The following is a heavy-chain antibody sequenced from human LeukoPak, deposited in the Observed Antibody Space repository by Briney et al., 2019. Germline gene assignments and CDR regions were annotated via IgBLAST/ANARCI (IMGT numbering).Heavy chain of an antibody. CDR3: ARDGPYYDVLTGYPPFDY. CDR1: GFTFDEYA. CDR2: ISGSGGST. D-gene: IGHD3-9*01. Sequence: GGSLRLSCAASGFTFDEYAMHWVRQVPGKGLEWVSAISGSGGSTYYADSVKGRFTISRDNSKNTLFLQMNSLRVEDTAVYYCARDGPYYDVLTGYPPFDYWGQGTLVTVSS. J-gene: IGHJ4*02. V-gene: IGHV3-23*01.